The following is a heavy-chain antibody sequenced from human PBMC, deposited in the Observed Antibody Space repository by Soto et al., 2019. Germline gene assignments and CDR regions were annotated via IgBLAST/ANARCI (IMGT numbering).Heavy chain of an antibody. CDR2: IIGSGGTA. Sequence: PGGSLRLSCAASGCTFSSYTMNWVRQAPGKGLEWISNIIGSGGTAYYADSVKGRFTISRDNSKNTLYLQMDSLSADDTAVYFCAKKGSPSGDHSNWYFDLWGRGTLVTVSS. V-gene: IGHV3-23*01. D-gene: IGHD7-27*01. J-gene: IGHJ2*01. CDR3: AKKGSPSGDHSNWYFDL. CDR1: GCTFSSYT.